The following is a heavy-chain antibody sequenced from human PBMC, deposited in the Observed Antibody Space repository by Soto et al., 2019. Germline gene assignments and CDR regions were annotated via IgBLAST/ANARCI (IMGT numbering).Heavy chain of an antibody. Sequence: GGSLRLSCAASGFTFSSYAMSWVRQAPGKGLEWVSAISGSGSNTYYADSVKGRFTISRDNSKNTLYLQMNSLRAEDTALYYCAKDLYSSSSSHPVGYWGQGTLVTVSS. CDR2: ISGSGSNT. J-gene: IGHJ4*02. CDR3: AKDLYSSSSSHPVGY. D-gene: IGHD6-6*01. CDR1: GFTFSSYA. V-gene: IGHV3-23*01.